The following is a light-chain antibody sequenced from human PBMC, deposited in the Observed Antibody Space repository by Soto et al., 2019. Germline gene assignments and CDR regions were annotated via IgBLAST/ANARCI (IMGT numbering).Light chain of an antibody. J-gene: IGLJ1*01. V-gene: IGLV2-14*01. CDR3: SSYTTSSTYV. CDR1: SSDIGGYNY. Sequence: QSALTQPASVSGSPGQSITISCTGTSSDIGGYNYVSWYQQHPGKAPKVMIYDVINRPSGVSNRFSGSKSGNTASLTISGLQSEDEADYYCSSYTTSSTYVFGTGTKLTVL. CDR2: DVI.